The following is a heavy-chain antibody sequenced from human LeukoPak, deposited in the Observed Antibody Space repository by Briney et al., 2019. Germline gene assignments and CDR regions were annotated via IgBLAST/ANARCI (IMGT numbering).Heavy chain of an antibody. V-gene: IGHV3-30*02. D-gene: IGHD3-22*01. CDR2: IRYDGSNK. CDR3: AKVGYYDSSGYYYYYYYYMDV. CDR1: GFTFSSYG. Sequence: PGGSLRLSCAASGFTFSSYGMHWVRQAPGKGLEWVAFIRYDGSNKYYADSVKGRFPISRDNSKNTLYLQMKSLRAEDTAVYYCAKVGYYDSSGYYYYYYYYMDVWGKGTTVTVSS. J-gene: IGHJ6*03.